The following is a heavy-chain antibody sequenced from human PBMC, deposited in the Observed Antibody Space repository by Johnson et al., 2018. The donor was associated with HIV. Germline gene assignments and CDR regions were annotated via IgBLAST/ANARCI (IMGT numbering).Heavy chain of an antibody. CDR1: GFTFSNAW. CDR2: IKQDGSEK. V-gene: IGHV3-7*01. CDR3: AKASIAVRSAFDI. Sequence: MLLVESGGGVVQPGGSLRLSCVVSGFTFSNAWMSWVRQAPGKGLEWVANIKQDGSEKYYVDSVKGRFTISRDESKNTLYLEMNSLKAEDTAVYYCAKASIAVRSAFDIWGQGTMVTVSS. D-gene: IGHD6-6*01. J-gene: IGHJ3*02.